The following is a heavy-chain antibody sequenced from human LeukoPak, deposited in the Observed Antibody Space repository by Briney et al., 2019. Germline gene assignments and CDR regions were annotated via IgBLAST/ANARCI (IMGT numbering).Heavy chain of an antibody. J-gene: IGHJ5*02. CDR3: AKAHPPPQVYCCGNTCSRGWFDP. D-gene: IGHD2-15*01. CDR1: GGSISSYY. CDR2: IYYSGST. V-gene: IGHV4-59*01. Sequence: PSETLSLTCTVSGGSISSYYWSWIRQPPGKGLEWIGYIYYSGSTNYNPSLKSRVTISVDTSKNQFSLKLTSVTAADTAVYYCAKAHPPPQVYCCGNTCSRGWFDPWGQGALVTVTS.